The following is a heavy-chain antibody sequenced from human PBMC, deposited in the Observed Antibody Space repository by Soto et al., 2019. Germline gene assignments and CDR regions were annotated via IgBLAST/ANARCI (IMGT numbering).Heavy chain of an antibody. J-gene: IGHJ4*02. V-gene: IGHV4-34*01. CDR2: INHSGGT. CDR1: GGSFSGHD. D-gene: IGHD3-22*01. CDR3: AGGSVDTVDSSGFYEY. Sequence: SETLSLTCAVYGGSFSGHDCSWIRHPPWKGLEWIGEINHSGGTSYNPSLKSRVTISVDKSKSQFSLKLTSVTAAGRAVYYCAGGSVDTVDSSGFYEYWGPGTPVTVSS.